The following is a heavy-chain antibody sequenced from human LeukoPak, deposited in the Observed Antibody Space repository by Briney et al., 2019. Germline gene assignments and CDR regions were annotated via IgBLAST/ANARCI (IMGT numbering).Heavy chain of an antibody. CDR3: ARRVFASGRQDY. V-gene: IGHV4-39*01. Sequence: SGTLSLSCTVSGGSISSSDYYWGWIRQPPGKGLEWIVNIYYSGSTYYNPSLKSRSTLSVDTSKNQFSLKLSSVTAADTAVYYCARRVFASGRQDYWGQGTLVTVSS. CDR2: IYYSGST. J-gene: IGHJ4*02. CDR1: GGSISSSDYY. D-gene: IGHD3-10*01.